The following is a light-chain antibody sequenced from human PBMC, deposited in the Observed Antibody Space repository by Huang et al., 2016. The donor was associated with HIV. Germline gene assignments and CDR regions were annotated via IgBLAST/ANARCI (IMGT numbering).Light chain of an antibody. CDR3: QQYYSTPWT. CDR2: WAS. CDR1: QTIMYTSNHKKY. Sequence: DIVMTQSPDSLSVSLGERATINCKSSQTIMYTSNHKKYLAWYQQKAGQPPKLLIYWASTRESGVPDRFSGGGSATDFTLTISSLQAEDVAVYYCQQYYSTPWTFGQGTKVEIK. J-gene: IGKJ1*01. V-gene: IGKV4-1*01.